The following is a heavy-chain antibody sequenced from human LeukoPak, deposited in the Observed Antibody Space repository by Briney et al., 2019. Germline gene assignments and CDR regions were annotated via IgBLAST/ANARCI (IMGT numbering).Heavy chain of an antibody. J-gene: IGHJ3*02. Sequence: ASVKVSCKASGYTFTSYYMHWVRQAPGQGLEWMGIINPSGGSTSYAQKFQGRVTMTRDMSTSTVYMELSSLRSEDTAVYYCARSGLVMVRGVPNDAFDIWGQGTMVTVSS. D-gene: IGHD3-10*01. CDR2: INPSGGST. V-gene: IGHV1-46*01. CDR1: GYTFTSYY. CDR3: ARSGLVMVRGVPNDAFDI.